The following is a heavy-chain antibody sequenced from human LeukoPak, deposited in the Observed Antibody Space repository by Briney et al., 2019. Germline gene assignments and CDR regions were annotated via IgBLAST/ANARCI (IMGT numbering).Heavy chain of an antibody. CDR1: GGSFSGYY. D-gene: IGHD6-13*01. CDR3: ARHSQWYSSSGYYYYMDV. Sequence: SGGLCLTCVVYGGSFSGYYWSWRRQPLGEGREWIGEINHSGSSNYNPSLKSGVTISVDTSKNQYSLKLSSVTAADTAVYYCARHSQWYSSSGYYYYMDVWGKGTTVTVSS. J-gene: IGHJ6*03. V-gene: IGHV4-34*01. CDR2: INHSGSS.